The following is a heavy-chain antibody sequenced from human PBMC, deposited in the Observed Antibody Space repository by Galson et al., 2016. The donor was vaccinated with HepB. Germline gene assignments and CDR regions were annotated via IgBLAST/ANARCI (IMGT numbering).Heavy chain of an antibody. D-gene: IGHD2/OR15-2a*01. J-gene: IGHJ4*02. CDR2: DSMDGRRK. CDR1: GFLFRSYG. V-gene: IGHV3-30*18. CDR3: AKRHEYCPPVGCSVDY. Sequence: SLRLSCAGSGFLFRSYGMHWVRQAPGKGLEWVAADSMDGRRKFYSDSVKGRFTISRDNSNNMLFLQMSSLRPDDTAVYYCAKRHEYCPPVGCSVDYWGQGTLVFVSS.